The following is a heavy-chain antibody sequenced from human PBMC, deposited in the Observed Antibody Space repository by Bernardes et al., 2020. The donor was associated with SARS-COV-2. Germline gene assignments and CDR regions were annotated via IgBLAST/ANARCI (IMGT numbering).Heavy chain of an antibody. CDR1: GYTLTELS. D-gene: IGHD6-19*01. V-gene: IGHV1-24*01. CDR2: FDPEDGET. CDR3: ATGSPVAGTAGDWFDP. Sequence: ASVKVSCKVSGYTLTELSMHWVRQAPGKGLEWMGGFDPEDGETIYAQKFQGRVTMTEDTSTDTAYMELSSLRSEYTAVYYCATGSPVAGTAGDWFDPWGQGTLVTVSS. J-gene: IGHJ5*02.